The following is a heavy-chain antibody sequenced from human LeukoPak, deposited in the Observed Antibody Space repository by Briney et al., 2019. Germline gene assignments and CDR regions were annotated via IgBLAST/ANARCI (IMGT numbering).Heavy chain of an antibody. CDR3: ARGRQGGYFDY. V-gene: IGHV4-34*01. CDR1: GGSFSGYY. D-gene: IGHD3-16*01. J-gene: IGHJ4*02. Sequence: SETLSLTCAVYGGSFSGYYWSWIRQPPGKGLEWIGEINHSGSTNYNPSLKSRVTISVDTSKNQFSLKLGSVTAADTAVYYCARGRQGGYFDYWGQGTLVTVSS. CDR2: INHSGST.